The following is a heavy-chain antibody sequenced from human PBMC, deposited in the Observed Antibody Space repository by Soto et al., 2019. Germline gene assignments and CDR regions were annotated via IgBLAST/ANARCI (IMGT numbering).Heavy chain of an antibody. Sequence: SETLSLTCTVSGGSISSYYWSWIRQPPGKGLEWIGYIYYSGSTNYNPSLKSRVTISVDTSKNQFSLKLSSVTAADTAVYYCARDQIYGSGSYSTNWFDPWGQGTLVTVSS. CDR1: GGSISSYY. V-gene: IGHV4-59*12. CDR2: IYYSGST. D-gene: IGHD3-10*01. J-gene: IGHJ5*02. CDR3: ARDQIYGSGSYSTNWFDP.